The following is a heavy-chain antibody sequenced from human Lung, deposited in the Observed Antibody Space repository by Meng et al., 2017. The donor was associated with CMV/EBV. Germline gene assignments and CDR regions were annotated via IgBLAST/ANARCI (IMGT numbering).Heavy chain of an antibody. CDR1: GFTFSSYW. V-gene: IGHV3-74*01. D-gene: IGHD5-12*01. Sequence: GGSLRLSCAASGFTFSSYWMHWVRQAPGKGLVWVSRINSDGSSTSYADSVKGRFTISRDNAKNTLYLQMNSLRAEDTAVYYCARERFLSGYSGYDAGGWFDPWGQGTLVXVSS. J-gene: IGHJ5*02. CDR3: ARERFLSGYSGYDAGGWFDP. CDR2: INSDGSST.